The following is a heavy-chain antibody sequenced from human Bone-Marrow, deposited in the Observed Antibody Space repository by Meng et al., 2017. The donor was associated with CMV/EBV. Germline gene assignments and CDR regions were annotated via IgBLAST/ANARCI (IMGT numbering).Heavy chain of an antibody. CDR3: AAGYTSAWTPPGY. CDR2: IRSSGNII. CDR1: GFTFNTYA. D-gene: IGHD6-19*01. V-gene: IGHV3-11*01. Sequence: GESLKISCAASGFTFNTYAMSWVRQAPGKGLEWTSYIRSSGNIIYYADSVKGRFTISRDNAKNSLDLQMNNLRAEDTAVYYCAAGYTSAWTPPGYWGQGTLVTVSS. J-gene: IGHJ4*02.